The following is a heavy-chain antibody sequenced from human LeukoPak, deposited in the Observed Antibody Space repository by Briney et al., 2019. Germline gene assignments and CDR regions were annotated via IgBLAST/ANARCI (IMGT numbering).Heavy chain of an antibody. J-gene: IGHJ5*02. CDR2: IYPGDSDT. V-gene: IGHV5-51*01. CDR1: GYSFTSSW. Sequence: GESLKISCKGSGYSFTSSWIGWVRQMPGKGLEWMGIIYPGDSDTRYSPSFQGQVTISADKSISTAYLQWSSLKASDTAMYYCARGAYCGGDCYTSPLYNWFDPWGQGTLVTVSS. D-gene: IGHD2-21*02. CDR3: ARGAYCGGDCYTSPLYNWFDP.